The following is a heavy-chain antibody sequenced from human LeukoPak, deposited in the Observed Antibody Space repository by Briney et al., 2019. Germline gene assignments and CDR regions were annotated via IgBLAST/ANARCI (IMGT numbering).Heavy chain of an antibody. J-gene: IGHJ4*02. CDR3: AGENCTNGVCRFDY. CDR1: GGTFSSYA. CDR2: IIPIFGTA. Sequence: SVKVSCKASGGTFSSYAISWVRQAPGQGLEWMGRIIPIFGTANYAQKFQGRVTITTDESTSTPYMELSSLRSEDTAVYYCAGENCTNGVCRFDYWGQGTLVTVSS. D-gene: IGHD2-8*01. V-gene: IGHV1-69*05.